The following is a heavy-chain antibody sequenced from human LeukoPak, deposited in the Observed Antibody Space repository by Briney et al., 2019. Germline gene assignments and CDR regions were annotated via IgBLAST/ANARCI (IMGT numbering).Heavy chain of an antibody. CDR1: GYTFTGYY. CDR3: ARDRPDCSGGSCDHYYMDV. J-gene: IGHJ6*03. V-gene: IGHV1-2*02. D-gene: IGHD2-15*01. CDR2: INPNSGGT. Sequence: ASVKVSCKASGYTFTGYYMHWVRQAPGQGLEWMGWINPNSGGTNYAQKFRGRVTMTRDTSISTAYMELSRLRSDDTAVYYCARDRPDCSGGSCDHYYMDVWGKGTTVTVSS.